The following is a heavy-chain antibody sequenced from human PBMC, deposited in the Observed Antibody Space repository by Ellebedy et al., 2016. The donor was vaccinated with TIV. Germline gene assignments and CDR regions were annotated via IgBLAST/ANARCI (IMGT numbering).Heavy chain of an antibody. CDR1: GGSISSGDYY. Sequence: SETLSLXXSVSGGSISSGDYYWSWIRQPPGEGLEWLGNIYYNGITYYNPYLSSRLTISVVTSRGRFSLVLSSVTAADTATYYCATLRVPWFMDVWGQGTTVTVSS. J-gene: IGHJ6*02. V-gene: IGHV4-30-4*01. CDR2: IYYNGIT. CDR3: ATLRVPWFMDV. D-gene: IGHD3-9*01.